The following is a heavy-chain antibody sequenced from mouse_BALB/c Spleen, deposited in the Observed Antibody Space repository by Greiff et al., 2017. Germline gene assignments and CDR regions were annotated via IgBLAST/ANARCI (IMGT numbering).Heavy chain of an antibody. CDR2: INPSSGYT. CDR1: GYTFTSYT. Sequence: VKLMESAAELARPGASVKMSCKASGYTFTSYTMHWVKQRPGQGLEWIGYINPSSGYTEYNQKFKDKTTLTADKSSSTAYMQLSSLTSEDSAVYYCARRDYYGSSYLDYWGQGTTLTVSS. J-gene: IGHJ2*01. D-gene: IGHD1-1*01. CDR3: ARRDYYGSSYLDY. V-gene: IGHV1-4*02.